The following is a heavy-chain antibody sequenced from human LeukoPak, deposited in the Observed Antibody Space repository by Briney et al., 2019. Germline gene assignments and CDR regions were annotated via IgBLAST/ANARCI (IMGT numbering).Heavy chain of an antibody. CDR1: GGSISSYY. Sequence: SSETLSLTCTVSGGSISSYYWSWIRQPPGKGLEWIGYIYHSGSTYYNPSLKSRVTISVDRSKNQFSLKLSSVTAADTAVYYCASITIFGVGVDYWGQGTLVTVSS. J-gene: IGHJ4*02. V-gene: IGHV4-59*12. D-gene: IGHD3-3*01. CDR3: ASITIFGVGVDY. CDR2: IYHSGST.